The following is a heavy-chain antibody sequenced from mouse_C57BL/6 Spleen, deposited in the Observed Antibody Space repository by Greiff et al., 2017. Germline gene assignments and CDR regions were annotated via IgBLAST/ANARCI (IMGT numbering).Heavy chain of an antibody. J-gene: IGHJ2*01. V-gene: IGHV1-55*01. Sequence: VQLLQPGAGLVKPGASVKMSCTASGYTFTSYWMTWVQQRPGQGLEWIGDIYPGSGSTNYNEKLKSKATLTLDTSSSTAYMQLSSLTSEDSAVYYCASVASTSVTTGGYFDYWGQGTTLTVSS. CDR2: IYPGSGST. D-gene: IGHD2-2*01. CDR3: ASVASTSVTTGGYFDY. CDR1: GYTFTSYW.